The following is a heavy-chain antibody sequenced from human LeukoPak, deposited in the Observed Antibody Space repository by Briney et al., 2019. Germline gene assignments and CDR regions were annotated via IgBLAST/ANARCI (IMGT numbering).Heavy chain of an antibody. CDR1: GYTFTSYG. Sequence: ASVKVSCNASGYTFTSYGISWVRQAPGQGLEWMGWISAYNGNTNYAQKLQGRVTMTTDTSTSTAYMELRSLRSDDTAVYYCARDLYSYGLVYYYYYMDVWGKGTTVTVSS. J-gene: IGHJ6*03. CDR3: ARDLYSYGLVYYYYYMDV. CDR2: ISAYNGNT. D-gene: IGHD5-18*01. V-gene: IGHV1-18*01.